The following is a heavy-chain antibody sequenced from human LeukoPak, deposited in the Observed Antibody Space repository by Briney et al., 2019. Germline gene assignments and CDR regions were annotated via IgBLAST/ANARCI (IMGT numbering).Heavy chain of an antibody. D-gene: IGHD3-22*01. CDR1: GGSISRYY. CDR3: ARDNGSGYYYDY. Sequence: PSETLSLTCTVSGGSISRYYWSWIRQPPGKGLEWIGYIYYSGGTNYNPSLKIRVTISIDTSKNQFSLKLSSVTAADMAIYYCARDNGSGYYYDYWGQGTLVTVSS. CDR2: IYYSGGT. V-gene: IGHV4-59*01. J-gene: IGHJ4*02.